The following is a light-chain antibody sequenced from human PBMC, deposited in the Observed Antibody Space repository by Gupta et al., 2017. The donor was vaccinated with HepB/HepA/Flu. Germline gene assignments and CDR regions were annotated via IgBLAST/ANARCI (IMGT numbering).Light chain of an antibody. V-gene: IGKV1-39*01. CDR2: AAS. Sequence: DIQMTQSPSSLSASVGDRVTITCRASQNISSYLNWYQQKPGKAPKLLIYAASSLQSGVPSRFSGSGSGTDFTLTISSRQPEDFAAYYCQQSDSNPLYTFGQGTKLEIK. J-gene: IGKJ2*01. CDR3: QQSDSNPLYT. CDR1: QNISSY.